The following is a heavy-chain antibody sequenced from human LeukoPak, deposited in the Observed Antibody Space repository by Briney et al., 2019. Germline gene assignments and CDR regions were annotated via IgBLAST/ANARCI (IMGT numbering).Heavy chain of an antibody. D-gene: IGHD6-19*01. CDR1: GFTFVIYG. J-gene: IGHJ3*02. V-gene: IGHV3-33*01. CDR2: IWYDGSNK. CDR3: VRDKGYSSGKDI. Sequence: GRSLTLSCALSGFTFVIYGMQWARHAPGKGLEWVAVIWYDGSNKYYADSVKGRFTITRDNSKNTLCLKMNSLRAEDTAVYYCVRDKGYSSGKDIWGQGTMVTVSS.